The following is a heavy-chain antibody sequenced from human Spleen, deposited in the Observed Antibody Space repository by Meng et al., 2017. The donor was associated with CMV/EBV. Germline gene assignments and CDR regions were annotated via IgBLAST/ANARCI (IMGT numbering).Heavy chain of an antibody. CDR3: ARINYGNYGHFDY. Sequence: SETLSLTCTVSAGSISSSTYYWGWVRQPPGKGLEWIGTIYYSGTTYYNPSLKSRVTISVDTSKNQFSLTLRSVTAADTAMYYCARINYGNYGHFDYWGQGTLVTVSS. J-gene: IGHJ4*02. CDR2: IYYSGTT. CDR1: AGSISSSTYY. V-gene: IGHV4-39*07. D-gene: IGHD4-11*01.